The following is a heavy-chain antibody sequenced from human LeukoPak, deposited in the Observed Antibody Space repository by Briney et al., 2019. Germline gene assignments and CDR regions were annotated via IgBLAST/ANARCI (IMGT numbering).Heavy chain of an antibody. CDR1: GGTFSSYA. Sequence: SVKVSCKASGGTFSSYAISWVRQAPGQGLEWMGGIIPIFGTANYAQKFQGTVTITADESTSTAYMELSSLRSEDTAVYYCARDETGTYNWFDPWGQGTLVTVSS. V-gene: IGHV1-69*01. J-gene: IGHJ5*02. D-gene: IGHD1-1*01. CDR2: IIPIFGTA. CDR3: ARDETGTYNWFDP.